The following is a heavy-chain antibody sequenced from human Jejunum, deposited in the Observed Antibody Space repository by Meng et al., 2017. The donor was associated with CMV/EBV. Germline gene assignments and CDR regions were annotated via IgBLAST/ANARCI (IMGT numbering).Heavy chain of an antibody. D-gene: IGHD6-13*01. J-gene: IGHJ5*02. Sequence: SLTTSGMGVGWIRQPPGKVLEWLALVYWDDDKRYNPSLRSRLSITRDTSKNQVVLTMTNMDPVDTATYYCARSGGSTWYQENNWFDPWGQGTLVTVSS. CDR2: VYWDDDK. V-gene: IGHV2-5*02. CDR3: ARSGGSTWYQENNWFDP. CDR1: SLTTSGMG.